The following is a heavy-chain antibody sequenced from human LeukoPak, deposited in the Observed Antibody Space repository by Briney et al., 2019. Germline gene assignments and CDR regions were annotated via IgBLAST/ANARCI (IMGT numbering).Heavy chain of an antibody. CDR2: INSDGSST. Sequence: GGSLRLSCAASGFTFSSYWMHWVRQAPGKVLVLVSRINSDGSSTSYADSGKGRFTISRDNSKNTVYLQTNSLRAEDTAVYYCAKDPTHFRVWDDYDNTRLNYWGQGTLVTVSS. CDR1: GFTFSSYW. J-gene: IGHJ4*02. D-gene: IGHD3-22*01. CDR3: AKDPTHFRVWDDYDNTRLNY. V-gene: IGHV3-74*01.